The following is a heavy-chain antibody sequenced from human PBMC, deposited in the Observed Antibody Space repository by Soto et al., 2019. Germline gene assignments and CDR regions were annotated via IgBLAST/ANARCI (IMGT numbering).Heavy chain of an antibody. Sequence: QVQLVESGGGVVQPGRSLTIFCTASGFTFKHNAMHWIRQAPAKGLEWVADISFDGSTKNYADSGKGRFTISRDNSKNTLSFPMRALEGEDTATYYCAREGIAKSGPNVYDFWGQGTLVGVSS. D-gene: IGHD6-13*01. CDR3: AREGIAKSGPNVYDF. CDR2: ISFDGSTK. V-gene: IGHV3-30*14. CDR1: GFTFKHNA. J-gene: IGHJ4*02.